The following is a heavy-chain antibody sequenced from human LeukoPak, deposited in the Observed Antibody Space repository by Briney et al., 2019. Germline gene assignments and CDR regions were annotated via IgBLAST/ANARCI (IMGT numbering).Heavy chain of an antibody. CDR1: GFTFSSYS. CDR3: ARAITMVRGVNYYYYMDV. V-gene: IGHV3-21*01. J-gene: IGHJ6*03. CDR2: ISSSSSYI. Sequence: GGSLRLSCAASGFTFSSYSMNWVRQAPGKGLEWVSSISSSSSYIYYADSVKGRFTISRDNAKNSLYLQMNSLRAEDTAVYYCARAITMVRGVNYYYYMDVWGKGTTVTVSS. D-gene: IGHD3-10*01.